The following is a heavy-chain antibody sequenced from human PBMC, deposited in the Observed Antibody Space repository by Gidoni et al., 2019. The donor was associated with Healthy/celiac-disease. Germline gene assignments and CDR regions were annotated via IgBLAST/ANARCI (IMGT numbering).Heavy chain of an antibody. J-gene: IGHJ4*02. V-gene: IGHV3-64D*08. CDR3: VKGEDYYDSSGYLFDY. Sequence: EVQLVEYGGGLVQPGGPLRPTCSASGFPFTTHAMPWVRQAPGKGLEYCSAISSNGSSTYYADSVKGRFTISRDNSKNTLYLQLSSLRAEDTAVYYCVKGEDYYDSSGYLFDYWGQGTLVTVSS. CDR2: ISSNGSST. D-gene: IGHD3-22*01. CDR1: GFPFTTHA.